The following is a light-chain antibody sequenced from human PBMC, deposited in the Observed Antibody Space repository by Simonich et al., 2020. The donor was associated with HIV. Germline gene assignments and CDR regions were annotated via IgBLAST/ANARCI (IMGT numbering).Light chain of an antibody. CDR3: QQYYSTPGT. J-gene: IGKJ1*01. CDR1: QSVLYSSNNKNY. Sequence: DIVMTQSPDSLAVSLGERATINCQSSQSVLYSSNNKNYLAWYQQKPGQPPKLLIYWASTRESGFPDRFSGSGSGTDFTLTISSLQAEDVAVYYCQQYYSTPGTFGQGTKVEIK. V-gene: IGKV4-1*01. CDR2: WAS.